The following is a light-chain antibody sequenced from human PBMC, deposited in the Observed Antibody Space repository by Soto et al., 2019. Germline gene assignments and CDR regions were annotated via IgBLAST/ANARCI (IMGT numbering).Light chain of an antibody. Sequence: DIVLTQSPATVSLSPGERATLSCRASQSISSSSLAWYQQKPGQAPRLLIYATSSRATGIPDRFSGSVSGTDFTLTISRLEPEDFAVYSCQQYGTSPYTFGQGTRLEIK. V-gene: IGKV3-20*01. CDR3: QQYGTSPYT. CDR1: QSISSSS. CDR2: ATS. J-gene: IGKJ2*01.